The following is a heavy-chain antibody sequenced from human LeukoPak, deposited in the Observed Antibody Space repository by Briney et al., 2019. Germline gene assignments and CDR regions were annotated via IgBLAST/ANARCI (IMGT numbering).Heavy chain of an antibody. CDR1: GFTFSSYA. D-gene: IGHD6-19*01. CDR3: AREGSSGWYRGYFQH. J-gene: IGHJ1*01. V-gene: IGHV3-30*04. CDR2: ISYDGSNK. Sequence: GGSLRLSCAASGFTFSSYATQWVRQAPGKGLEWVAVISYDGSNKNYADSVKGRFTISRDNPRNTLYLQMNSLRAEDTAVYYCAREGSSGWYRGYFQHWGQGTLVTVSS.